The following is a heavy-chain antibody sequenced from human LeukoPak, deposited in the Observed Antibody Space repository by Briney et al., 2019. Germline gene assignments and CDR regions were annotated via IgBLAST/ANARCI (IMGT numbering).Heavy chain of an antibody. J-gene: IGHJ4*02. CDR3: ARLSRRGYSYCYGR. D-gene: IGHD5-18*01. CDR2: INHSGST. CDR1: GGSFSGYY. Sequence: SETLSLTCAVYGGSFSGYYWSWIRQPPGKGLEWIGEINHSGSTNYNPSLKSRVTISVDTSKNQFSLKLSSVTAADTAVYYCARLSRRGYSYCYGRWGQGTLVTVSS. V-gene: IGHV4-34*01.